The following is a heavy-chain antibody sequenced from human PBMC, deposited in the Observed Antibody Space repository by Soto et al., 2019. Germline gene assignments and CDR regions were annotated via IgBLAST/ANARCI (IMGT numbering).Heavy chain of an antibody. J-gene: IGHJ4*02. D-gene: IGHD5-12*01. CDR3: ATVKSDSGYDPGLRDYYLDY. CDR1: GYTPTELS. Sequence: ASVKVSCKVSGYTPTELSMHWVRQAPGKGLEWMGGFDPEDGETIYAQKFQGRVTMTEDTSTDTAYMELSSLRSEDTAVYYCATVKSDSGYDPGLRDYYLDYRGPGTLVSVS. V-gene: IGHV1-24*01. CDR2: FDPEDGET.